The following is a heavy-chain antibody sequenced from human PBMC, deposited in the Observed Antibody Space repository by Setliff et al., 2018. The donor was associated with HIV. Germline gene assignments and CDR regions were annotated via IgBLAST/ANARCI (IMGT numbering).Heavy chain of an antibody. CDR3: ARLRDSSGHYYVGGAFDI. V-gene: IGHV5-51*01. J-gene: IGHJ3*02. CDR2: IYPGDSDT. D-gene: IGHD3-22*01. Sequence: PGESLKISCKGSGYSFTTYWIGWVRQMPGKGLEWMGIIYPGDSDTRYSPSFQGQVTISADKSISTAYLQWSSLKASDTAMYYCARLRDSSGHYYVGGAFDIWGQGTMVTVSS. CDR1: GYSFTTYW.